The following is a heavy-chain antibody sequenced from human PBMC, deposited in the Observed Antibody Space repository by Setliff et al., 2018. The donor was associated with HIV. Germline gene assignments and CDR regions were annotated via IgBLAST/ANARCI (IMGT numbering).Heavy chain of an antibody. Sequence: AASVKVSCKASGYSLTSYSINWVRQAPGQGLEWMGHINTNTGNPTYAQGFTGRFVFSVDTPVSTAYLQIFSLKTEDTAVYYCTRDHTPPPNYDFWSGQIDLRNIFYYMDVRGTGSPVTVSS. V-gene: IGHV7-4-1*01. J-gene: IGHJ6*03. D-gene: IGHD3-3*01. CDR2: INTNTGNP. CDR1: GYSLTSYS. CDR3: TRDHTPPPNYDFWSGQIDLRNIFYYMDV.